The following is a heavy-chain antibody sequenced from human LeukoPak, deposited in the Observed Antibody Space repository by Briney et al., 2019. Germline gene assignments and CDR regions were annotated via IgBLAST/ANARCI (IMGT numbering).Heavy chain of an antibody. V-gene: IGHV3-66*01. CDR1: GFTVSSNY. D-gene: IGHD6-6*01. Sequence: GGSLRLSCAASGFTVSSNYMSWVRQAPGKGLEWVSVIYSGGSTYYADSVKGRFIISRDNSKNTLYLQMNSLRAEDTAVYYCARARPRHYYYGMDVWGQGTTVTVSS. J-gene: IGHJ6*02. CDR2: IYSGGST. CDR3: ARARPRHYYYGMDV.